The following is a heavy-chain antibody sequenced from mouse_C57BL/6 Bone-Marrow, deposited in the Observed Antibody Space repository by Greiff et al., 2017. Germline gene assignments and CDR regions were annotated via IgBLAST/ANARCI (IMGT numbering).Heavy chain of an antibody. CDR2: IHPNSGST. Sequence: QVQLKQPGAELVKPGASVKLSCKASGYTFTNYWMHWVKQSPGQGLAWIGMIHPNSGSTNYNEKFKSKATLTVDKYSSTASMQRSSLTSEDSAVYCCARNYGNDDLCDYWGQGTTLTVSA. D-gene: IGHD2-2*01. J-gene: IGHJ2*01. CDR1: GYTFTNYW. V-gene: IGHV1-64*01. CDR3: ARNYGNDDLCDY.